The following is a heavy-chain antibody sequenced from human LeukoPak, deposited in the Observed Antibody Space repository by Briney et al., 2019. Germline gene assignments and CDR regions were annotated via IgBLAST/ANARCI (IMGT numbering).Heavy chain of an antibody. CDR2: IYHSGST. Sequence: SETLSLTCAVSGGSISSSNWWSWVRQPPGKGLEWIGEIYHSGSTNYNPSLKSRVTISVDKSKNQFSLKLSSVTAADTAVYYCARELGMSPARIVGATNDYYFDYWGQGTLVTVSS. CDR3: ARELGMSPARIVGATNDYYFDY. D-gene: IGHD1-26*01. J-gene: IGHJ4*02. CDR1: GGSISSSNW. V-gene: IGHV4-4*02.